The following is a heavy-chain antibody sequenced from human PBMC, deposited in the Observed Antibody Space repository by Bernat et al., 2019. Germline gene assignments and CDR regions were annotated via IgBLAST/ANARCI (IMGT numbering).Heavy chain of an antibody. CDR2: NYSGGST. CDR3: AWGIAARDDAFAF. D-gene: IGHD6-13*01. CDR1: GFTVSSNY. Sequence: EVQLVETGGGLIQPGGSLRLSCAASGFTVSSNYMRWLRQAPGKGLEWVPVNYSGGSTYYADSVKGRFTISRYNSKITLYIRMNSVVAEDTAVYYCAWGIAARDDAFAFWGRGTLVTVSS. J-gene: IGHJ3*01. V-gene: IGHV3-53*02.